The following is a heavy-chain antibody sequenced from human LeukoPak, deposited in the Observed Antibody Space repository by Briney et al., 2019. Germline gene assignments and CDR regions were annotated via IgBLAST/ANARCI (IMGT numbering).Heavy chain of an antibody. V-gene: IGHV4-4*07. CDR3: AREYYYDSSGYPYFDY. J-gene: IGHJ4*02. D-gene: IGHD3-22*01. Sequence: SETLSLTCTVSGGPISSYYWSWIRQPAGKGLEWIGRIYTSGSTNYNPSLKSRVTMSVDTSKNQFSLKLSSVTAADTAVYYCAREYYYDSSGYPYFDYWSQGTLVTVSS. CDR1: GGPISSYY. CDR2: IYTSGST.